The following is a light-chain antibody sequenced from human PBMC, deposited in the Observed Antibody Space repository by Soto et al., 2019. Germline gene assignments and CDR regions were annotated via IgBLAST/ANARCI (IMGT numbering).Light chain of an antibody. CDR3: QQRSTWPGT. Sequence: EIVLTQSPATLSLSPGERATLSCRASQSVSTYLAWYQQKPSQSPRPLIYDASHRATGLTASFSGSGSGTDFSLDIISLEPEDFADYFCQQRSTWPGTFGPGTKVDVK. CDR2: DAS. J-gene: IGKJ3*01. CDR1: QSVSTY. V-gene: IGKV3-11*01.